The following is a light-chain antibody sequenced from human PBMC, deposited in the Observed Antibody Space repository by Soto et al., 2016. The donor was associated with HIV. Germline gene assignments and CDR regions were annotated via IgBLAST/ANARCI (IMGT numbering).Light chain of an antibody. V-gene: IGKV1-39*01. CDR1: QTIRKY. J-gene: IGKJ4*01. CDR3: QQSYTTPLT. Sequence: DIQMTQSPSSLSASVGDRVIITCRASQTIRKYLNWYQQKPGKAPVLLISTTSSLQSGVASRFSGSGSGAEFTLTISNLQPEDSATYYCQQSYTTPLTFGGGTKVEIK. CDR2: TTS.